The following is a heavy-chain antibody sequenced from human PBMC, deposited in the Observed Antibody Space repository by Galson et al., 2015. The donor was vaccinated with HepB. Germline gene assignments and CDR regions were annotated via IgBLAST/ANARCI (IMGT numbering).Heavy chain of an antibody. CDR1: GFTFSSYA. CDR3: AKDRRRQWLVRGYYYYYYGMDV. J-gene: IGHJ6*02. Sequence: SLRLSCAASGFTFSSYAMSWVRQAPGKGLEWVSAISGSGGSTYYADSVKGRFTISRDNSKNTLYLQMNSLRAEDTAVYYCAKDRRRQWLVRGYYYYYYGMDVWGQGTTVTVSS. V-gene: IGHV3-23*01. D-gene: IGHD6-19*01. CDR2: ISGSGGST.